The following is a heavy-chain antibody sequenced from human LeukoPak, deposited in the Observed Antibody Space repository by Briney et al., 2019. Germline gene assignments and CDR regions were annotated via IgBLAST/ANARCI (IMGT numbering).Heavy chain of an antibody. CDR1: GYTFSSYS. D-gene: IGHD1-26*01. CDR3: ARDRPSIVGATHFDY. J-gene: IGHJ4*02. Sequence: GGSLKLSCEASGYTFSSYSMHWVRQAPGKGLEWVSSINSNSSYIYYADSVKGRFTISRDNAKNSLYLQMNSLRAEDTAVYYCARDRPSIVGATHFDYWGQGTLVTVSS. CDR2: INSNSSYI. V-gene: IGHV3-21*01.